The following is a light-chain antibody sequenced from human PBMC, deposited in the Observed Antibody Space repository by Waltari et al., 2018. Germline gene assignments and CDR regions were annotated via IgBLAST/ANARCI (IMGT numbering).Light chain of an antibody. Sequence: DIQLTQSPSLLSASVGDRVTITCRASQGINTYLVWYQQKPGKAPHRLVSATSTLQRGVPSRFSGSGSGTEFTLTISSLQPEDSATYYCQQLYSYSTFGGGTKVEI. J-gene: IGKJ4*01. CDR3: QQLYSYST. V-gene: IGKV1-9*01. CDR1: QGINTY. CDR2: ATS.